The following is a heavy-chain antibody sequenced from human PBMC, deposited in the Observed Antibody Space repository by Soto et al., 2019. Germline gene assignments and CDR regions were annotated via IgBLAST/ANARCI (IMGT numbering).Heavy chain of an antibody. J-gene: IGHJ5*02. D-gene: IGHD3-16*02. Sequence: SETLSLTCTVSGGSISSYYWSWIRQPPGKGLEWIGYIYYSGSTNYNPSLKSRVTISVDTSKNQFSLKLSSVTAADTAVYYCARVDVITFGGVIVAPFAWFDPWAQGTLVTVSS. CDR2: IYYSGST. V-gene: IGHV4-59*01. CDR1: GGSISSYY. CDR3: ARVDVITFGGVIVAPFAWFDP.